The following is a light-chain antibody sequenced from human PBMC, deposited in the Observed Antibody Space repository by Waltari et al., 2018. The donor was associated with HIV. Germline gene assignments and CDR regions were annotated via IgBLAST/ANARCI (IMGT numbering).Light chain of an antibody. CDR2: EVS. CDR1: SSDVCGYNY. J-gene: IGLJ2*01. V-gene: IGLV2-14*01. Sequence: QSALTQPASVSGSPGQSITISCTGTSSDVCGYNYVSWYQQHPGKAPKLMIYEVSNRPSGVPNRFSGSKSGNTASLTISGLQAEDEADYSCSSYTSSSTLPVFGGGTKLTVL. CDR3: SSYTSSSTLPV.